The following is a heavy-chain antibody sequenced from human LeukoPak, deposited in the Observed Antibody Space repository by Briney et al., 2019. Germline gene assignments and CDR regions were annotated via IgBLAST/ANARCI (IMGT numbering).Heavy chain of an antibody. CDR2: INPNAGDT. Sequence: ASVKVSCKASGYSFTTYYLHWVRQAPGQGLEWMGIINPNAGDTGYARKFLGRVTMTRDTSTSTVYMELSSLRSEDTAVYYCARGEGYRVGAWWYFDYWGQGTLVTVSS. V-gene: IGHV1-46*01. J-gene: IGHJ4*02. CDR3: ARGEGYRVGAWWYFDY. D-gene: IGHD1-26*01. CDR1: GYSFTTYY.